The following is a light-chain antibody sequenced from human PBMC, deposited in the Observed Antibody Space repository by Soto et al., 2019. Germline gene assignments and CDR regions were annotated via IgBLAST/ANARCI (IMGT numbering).Light chain of an antibody. V-gene: IGLV2-11*01. CDR3: CSYAGGHIHYI. J-gene: IGLJ1*01. CDR1: SSDVGGYNY. Sequence: VLTQPRSVSGSPGQSVTVSCTGTSSDVGGYNYVSWYRQYPGEAPKLLIYDVTERLSGVPDRFSGSKSGNTASLTISGLQAEDEADYYCCSYAGGHIHYIIGTGTKVTVL. CDR2: DVT.